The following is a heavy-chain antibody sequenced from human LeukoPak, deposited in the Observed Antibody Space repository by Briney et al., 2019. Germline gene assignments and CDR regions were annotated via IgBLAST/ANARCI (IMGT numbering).Heavy chain of an antibody. J-gene: IGHJ4*02. CDR2: ISGSGDKS. CDR1: GFTFGSYG. Sequence: GGSLRLSCAASGFTFGSYGMNWVRQAPGKGLEWVSVISGSGDKSYYTDSVKGRFTVSRDNSKNTVYLQMNSLGAEDTAVYYCANDLGWIQLNLGRGQGTLVTVSS. V-gene: IGHV3-23*01. D-gene: IGHD5-18*01. CDR3: ANDLGWIQLNLG.